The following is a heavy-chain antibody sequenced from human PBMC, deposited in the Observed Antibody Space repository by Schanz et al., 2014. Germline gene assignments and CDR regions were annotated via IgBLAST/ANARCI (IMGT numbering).Heavy chain of an antibody. CDR2: INPNSGGT. CDR3: ARVRSEDYGGMDV. V-gene: IGHV1-2*02. Sequence: QVQLVQSGAEVKKPGASVKVSCKASGYTFTGHHMHWVRQAPGQGLEWMGWINPNSGGTQYAQKFQGRVTMTTAKSISTVYMELSRLRSDDTAVYYCARVRSEDYGGMDVWGQGTTVTVSS. J-gene: IGHJ6*02. CDR1: GYTFTGHH.